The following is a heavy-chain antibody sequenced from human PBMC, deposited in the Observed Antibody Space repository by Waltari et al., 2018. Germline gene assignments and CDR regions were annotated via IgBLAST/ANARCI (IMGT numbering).Heavy chain of an antibody. D-gene: IGHD5-12*01. J-gene: IGHJ4*02. CDR2: ISYDGSNK. CDR3: ARDHRWLQSPLDY. CDR1: GFTFRSYA. V-gene: IGHV3-30-3*01. Sequence: QVQLVESGGGVVQPGRSLRLSGAASGFTFRSYAMHWVRQAPGKGLEWVAVISYDGSNKYYADSVKGRFTISRDNSKNTLYLQMNSLRAEDTAVYYCARDHRWLQSPLDYWGQGTLVTVSS.